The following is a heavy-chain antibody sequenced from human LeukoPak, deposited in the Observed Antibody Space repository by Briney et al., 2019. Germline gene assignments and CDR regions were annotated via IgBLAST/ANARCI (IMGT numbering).Heavy chain of an antibody. CDR3: ARDSKAEVGATSGFDY. D-gene: IGHD1-26*01. CDR1: GGSITIYY. Sequence: SETLSLTCTVFGGSITIYYWSWIRQPAGKGLERIGRIYTSGSTNYNPSFKSRVTISVDKSKNQFSLKLSSVTAADTAVYYCARDSKAEVGATSGFDYWGQGTLVTVSS. J-gene: IGHJ4*02. V-gene: IGHV4-4*07. CDR2: IYTSGST.